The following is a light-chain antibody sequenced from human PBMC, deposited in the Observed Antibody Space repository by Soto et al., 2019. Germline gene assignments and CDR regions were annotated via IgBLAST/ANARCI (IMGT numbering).Light chain of an antibody. V-gene: IGKV3-15*01. Sequence: EIVMTQSPATLSVSPGERATLSCRASQSVSTNLAWYQQKPGQAPRLLIYGASTSATGIPARFSGSGSGTAFTHTITSLQPEDFAVHSCQHYNNWPPWTFGQGTKVEIK. CDR2: GAS. CDR1: QSVSTN. CDR3: QHYNNWPPWT. J-gene: IGKJ1*01.